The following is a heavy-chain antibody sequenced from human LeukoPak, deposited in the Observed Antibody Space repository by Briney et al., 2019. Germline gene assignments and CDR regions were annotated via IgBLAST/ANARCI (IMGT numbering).Heavy chain of an antibody. V-gene: IGHV3-23*01. Sequence: GGSLRLSCAASGFTFSSYAMSWVRQAPGKGLEWVSTISGSAGSTNYADSVKGRFTTSRDNSKNTLYLQMNSLRAEDTALYHCAKDSSITNYYYGMDVWGQGTTVTVSS. CDR3: AKDSSITNYYYGMDV. D-gene: IGHD2-2*01. J-gene: IGHJ6*02. CDR1: GFTFSSYA. CDR2: ISGSAGST.